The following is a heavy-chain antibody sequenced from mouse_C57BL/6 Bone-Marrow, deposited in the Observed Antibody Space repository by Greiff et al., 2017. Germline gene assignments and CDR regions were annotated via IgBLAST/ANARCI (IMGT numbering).Heavy chain of an antibody. CDR1: GFNIKDYY. D-gene: IGHD3-2*02. V-gene: IGHV14-2*01. CDR2: IDPEDGET. CDR3: ARGAAQASFAY. Sequence: DVHLVESGAELVKPGASVKLSCTASGFNIKDYYMHWVKQRTEQGLEWIGRIDPEDGETKYAPKFQGKATITADTSSNTAYLQLSSLTSEDTAVYYCARGAAQASFAYWGQGTLVTVSA. J-gene: IGHJ3*01.